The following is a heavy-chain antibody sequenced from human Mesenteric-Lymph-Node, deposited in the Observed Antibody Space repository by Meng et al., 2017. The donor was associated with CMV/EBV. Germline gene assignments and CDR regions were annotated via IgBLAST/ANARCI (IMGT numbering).Heavy chain of an antibody. D-gene: IGHD2-2*01. J-gene: IGHJ3*02. CDR1: GDSISSSTYY. CDR3: ARDSRPGYQLLAGDAFDI. CDR2: IWYDGSYK. Sequence: GGSLRLSCTVSGDSISSSTYYWGWIRQSPGKGLEWVALIWYDGSYKYYGDSVTGRFTISRDNAKNSLYLQMNSLRAEDTALYHCARDSRPGYQLLAGDAFDIWGQGTMVTVSS. V-gene: IGHV3-33*08.